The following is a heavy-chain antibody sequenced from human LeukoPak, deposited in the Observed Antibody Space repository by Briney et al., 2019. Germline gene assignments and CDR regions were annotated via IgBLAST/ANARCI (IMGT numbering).Heavy chain of an antibody. Sequence: GGSLRLSCAASRFTFSSYSMTWVRQIPGKGLESVSVISASGGTTDYADSLRGRFTISRDNPKTTLYLQMNSLRVEDTAIYYCAKCSLTCYRGSFDIWGQGTTVTVSS. CDR1: RFTFSSYS. V-gene: IGHV3-23*01. CDR2: ISASGGTT. J-gene: IGHJ3*02. CDR3: AKCSLTCYRGSFDI. D-gene: IGHD2-2*02.